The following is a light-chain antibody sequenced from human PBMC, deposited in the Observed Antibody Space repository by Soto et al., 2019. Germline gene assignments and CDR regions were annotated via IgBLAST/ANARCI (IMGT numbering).Light chain of an antibody. Sequence: EIVLTQSPGTLSLSPGERATLSCRASQSVSSSYLAWYQQKPGQAPRLLIYGASSRDTGIPDRFSGSGSGTDFTINISRLEPEDFAVYYCQQYGSSPLTFGGGTKVEIK. CDR2: GAS. V-gene: IGKV3-20*01. CDR1: QSVSSSY. CDR3: QQYGSSPLT. J-gene: IGKJ4*01.